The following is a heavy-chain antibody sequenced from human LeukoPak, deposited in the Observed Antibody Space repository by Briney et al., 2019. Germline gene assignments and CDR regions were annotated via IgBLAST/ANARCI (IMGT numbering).Heavy chain of an antibody. Sequence: GGSLRLSCAASGFTFSSYAMSWVRQAPGKGLEWVAVIWYDGSNKYYADSVKGRFTISRDNSKNTLYLQMNSLRAEDTAVYYCARDPMSRRDGYHLGYWGQGTLVTVSS. J-gene: IGHJ4*02. D-gene: IGHD5-24*01. CDR1: GFTFSSYA. CDR2: IWYDGSNK. CDR3: ARDPMSRRDGYHLGY. V-gene: IGHV3-33*08.